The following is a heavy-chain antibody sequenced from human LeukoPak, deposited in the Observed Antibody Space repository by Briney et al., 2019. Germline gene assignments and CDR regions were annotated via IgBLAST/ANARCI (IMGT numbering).Heavy chain of an antibody. D-gene: IGHD4-11*01. J-gene: IGHJ4*02. CDR1: GGSISSYY. CDR2: IYYSGST. Sequence: SETLSLTCTVSGGSISSYYWSWIRQPPGKGLEWIGYIYYSGSTNYNPSLKSRVTISVDTSKNQFSLKLSAVTAADTAVYYCARAATVTIGVFDYWGQGTLVTVSS. V-gene: IGHV4-59*01. CDR3: ARAATVTIGVFDY.